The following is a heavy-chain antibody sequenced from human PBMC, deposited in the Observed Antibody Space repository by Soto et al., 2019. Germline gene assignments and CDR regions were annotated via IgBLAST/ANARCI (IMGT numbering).Heavy chain of an antibody. D-gene: IGHD6-25*01. V-gene: IGHV3-30*18. CDR3: VKVGLQRFRARQGTYSGMDV. Sequence: QVQLVESGGGVVQPGRSLRLSCAASGFTFGSYGLHWVRQTPGKGLEWVALISYDGRNKYYVDSVEGRFTISRDNSKNSFYLQRNSLRVEKTAVYYCVKVGLQRFRARQGTYSGMDVWGLGTTFTVSS. CDR1: GFTFGSYG. J-gene: IGHJ6*02. CDR2: ISYDGRNK.